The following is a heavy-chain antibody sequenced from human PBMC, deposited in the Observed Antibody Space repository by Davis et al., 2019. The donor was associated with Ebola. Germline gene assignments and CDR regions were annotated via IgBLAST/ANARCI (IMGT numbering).Heavy chain of an antibody. CDR3: AKDRGIKWDIVVVVAGYFGV. D-gene: IGHD2-15*01. CDR1: GFTFSSYA. CDR2: LSGSGGST. J-gene: IGHJ6*04. V-gene: IGHV3-23*01. Sequence: GGSLRLSCAASGFTFSSYAMSWVRQAPGKGLEWVSALSGSGGSTYYADSVKGRFTISRDNSKNTLYLQMNSLRAEDTAVYYCAKDRGIKWDIVVVVAGYFGVWGKGTTVTVSS.